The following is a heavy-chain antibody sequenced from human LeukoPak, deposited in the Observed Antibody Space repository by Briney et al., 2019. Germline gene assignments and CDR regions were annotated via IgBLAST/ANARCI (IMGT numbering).Heavy chain of an antibody. Sequence: GGSLRLSCAASGFTFGSYGMIWVRQAPGKGLEWVSAISGSGGSTYYADSVRGRFTISRDNSKNTLYLQMNSLRAEDTAVYSCAKGGGSSYYYYMDVWGKGTTVTISS. CDR3: AKGGGSSYYYYMDV. CDR2: ISGSGGST. CDR1: GFTFGSYG. J-gene: IGHJ6*03. D-gene: IGHD6-13*01. V-gene: IGHV3-23*01.